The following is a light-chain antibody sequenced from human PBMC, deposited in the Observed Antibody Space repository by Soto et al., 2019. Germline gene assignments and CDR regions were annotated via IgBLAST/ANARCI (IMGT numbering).Light chain of an antibody. CDR2: AAS. CDR3: QQYGGSPFT. CDR1: QSVSVNS. V-gene: IGKV3-20*01. Sequence: PGARATLSCRASQSVSVNSLAWYQQKGGQAPRLLIYAASTRATGVPDRFSGTGSGTDFALTISRLETDDSAVYYCQQYGGSPFTFGHGTKVDIK. J-gene: IGKJ3*01.